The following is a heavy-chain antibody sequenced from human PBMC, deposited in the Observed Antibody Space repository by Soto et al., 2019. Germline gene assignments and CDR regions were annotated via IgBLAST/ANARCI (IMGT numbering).Heavy chain of an antibody. CDR3: ARQGGGQGQKNAFDI. CDR1: GGSISSSSYY. CDR2: IYYSGST. J-gene: IGHJ3*02. D-gene: IGHD1-26*01. Sequence: QLQLQESGPGLVKPSETLSLTCTVSGGSISSSSYYWGWIHQPPGKGLEWIGSIYYSGSTYYNPSLKSRVTISVETSKNQFSLKLSSVTAADTAVYYCARQGGGQGQKNAFDIWGQGTMVTVSS. V-gene: IGHV4-39*01.